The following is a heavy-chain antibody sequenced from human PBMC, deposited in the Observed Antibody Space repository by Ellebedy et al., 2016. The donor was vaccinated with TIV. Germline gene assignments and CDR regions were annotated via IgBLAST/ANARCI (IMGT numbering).Heavy chain of an antibody. D-gene: IGHD3-22*01. J-gene: IGHJ4*02. V-gene: IGHV3-66*04. CDR1: GGSISSSTYY. CDR2: IYSGGTT. CDR3: ARPSVSTGYYQFDF. Sequence: ETLSLTCTVSGGSISSSTYYWGWIRQPPGKGLEWVSVIYSGGTTYYADSVRGRFTISRDSSKNTLYLQMNSLRAEDTAVYYCARPSVSTGYYQFDFWGQGALVTVSS.